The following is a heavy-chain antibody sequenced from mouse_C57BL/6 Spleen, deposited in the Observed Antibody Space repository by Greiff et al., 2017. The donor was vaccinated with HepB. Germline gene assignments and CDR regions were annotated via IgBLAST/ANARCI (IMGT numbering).Heavy chain of an antibody. Sequence: EVQGVESGGGLVQPGGSLKLSCAASGFTFSDYYMYWVRQTPEKRLEWVAYISNGGGSTYYPDTVKGRFTISRDNAKNTLYLQMSRLKSEDTAMYYCARRDGYEYYFYYWGQGTTLTVSS. J-gene: IGHJ2*01. CDR1: GFTFSDYY. D-gene: IGHD2-2*01. V-gene: IGHV5-12*01. CDR3: ARRDGYEYYFYY. CDR2: ISNGGGST.